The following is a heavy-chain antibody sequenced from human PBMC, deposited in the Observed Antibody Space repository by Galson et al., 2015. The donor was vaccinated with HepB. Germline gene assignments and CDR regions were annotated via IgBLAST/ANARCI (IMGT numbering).Heavy chain of an antibody. CDR2: ISSSGSTI. V-gene: IGHV3-11*01. D-gene: IGHD1-7*01. Sequence: SLRLSCAASGFTFSDYYMSWIRQAPGKGLEWVSYISSSGSTIYYADSVKGRFTISRDNSKNTLYLQMNSLRSDDTAVYYCARGPYNWNYGDIWGQGTMVTVSS. CDR1: GFTFSDYY. J-gene: IGHJ3*02. CDR3: ARGPYNWNYGDI.